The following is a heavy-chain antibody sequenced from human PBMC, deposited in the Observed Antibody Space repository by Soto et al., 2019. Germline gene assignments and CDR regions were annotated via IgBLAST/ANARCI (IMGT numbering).Heavy chain of an antibody. J-gene: IGHJ4*02. CDR3: ARDTRLNPFDY. CDR2: ILYDGSNQ. Sequence: QVQLVESGGGVVQPGRSLRLSCAASGFTFSSYTLHWVRQAPGKGLEWVAFILYDGSNQHYADSVKGRFTISRDNSENTLYLQMNSLRPEDTAVYYCARDTRLNPFDYWGQGTLVPVSS. CDR1: GFTFSSYT. V-gene: IGHV3-30-3*01.